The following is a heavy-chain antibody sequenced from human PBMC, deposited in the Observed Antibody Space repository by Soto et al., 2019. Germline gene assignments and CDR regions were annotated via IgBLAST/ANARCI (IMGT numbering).Heavy chain of an antibody. V-gene: IGHV4-61*01. CDR3: ARDSGDYQPFAS. J-gene: IGHJ4*02. CDR2: IYYDGST. D-gene: IGHD1-26*01. Sequence: SGTLSLTCTVSGGSVSSGNYYWSWIRQPPGKGLEWIGNIYYDGSTYYSPSLKSRVTMSADTSKNQFSLKLNSVTAADTAVYYCARDSGDYQPFASWGKGTLVTVSS. CDR1: GGSVSSGNYY.